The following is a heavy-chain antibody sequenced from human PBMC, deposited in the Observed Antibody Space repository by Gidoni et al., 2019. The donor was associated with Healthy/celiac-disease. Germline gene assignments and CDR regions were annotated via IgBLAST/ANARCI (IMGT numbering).Heavy chain of an antibody. CDR3: ARVAVAGINWFDP. CDR1: GGTCSSYA. CDR2: IIPTFGTA. D-gene: IGHD6-19*01. V-gene: IGHV1-69*01. J-gene: IGHJ5*02. Sequence: QVQLVQSGAEVKKPGSSVMVSCKASGGTCSSYAISWARQAPGQGLEWVGGIIPTFGTANYAQKFQGRVTITADESTSTAYMELSSLRSEDTAVYYCARVAVAGINWFDPWGQGTLVTVSS.